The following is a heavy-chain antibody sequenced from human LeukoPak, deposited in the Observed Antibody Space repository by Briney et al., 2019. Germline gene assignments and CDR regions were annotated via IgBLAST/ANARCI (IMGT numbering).Heavy chain of an antibody. V-gene: IGHV3-33*06. J-gene: IGHJ5*02. CDR1: GFTFSSYG. CDR3: AKDLTVGATIDWFDP. CDR2: IWYDGSNK. D-gene: IGHD1-26*01. Sequence: PGRSLRLSCAASGFTFSSYGMQWVRQAPGKGLEWVAVIWYDGSNKYYADSVKGRFTISRDNSKNTLYLQMNSLRAEDTAVYYCAKDLTVGATIDWFDPWGQGTLVTVSS.